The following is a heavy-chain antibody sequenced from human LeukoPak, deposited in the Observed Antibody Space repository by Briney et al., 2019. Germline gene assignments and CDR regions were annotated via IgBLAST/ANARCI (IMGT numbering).Heavy chain of an antibody. D-gene: IGHD6-19*01. CDR1: GFTFSSYG. J-gene: IGHJ4*02. CDR3: AGIAVAAIH. Sequence: GGSLRLSCAASGFTFSSYGMHWVRQAPGKGLEWVAFIRYDGSSKYYADSVKGRFTISRDNFENALYLQMNSLRPEDTAVYCCAGIAVAAIHWGQGTLVTVSS. CDR2: IRYDGSSK. V-gene: IGHV3-30*02.